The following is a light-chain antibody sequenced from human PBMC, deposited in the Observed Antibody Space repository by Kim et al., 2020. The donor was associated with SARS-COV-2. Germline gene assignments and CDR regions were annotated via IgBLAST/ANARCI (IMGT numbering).Light chain of an antibody. Sequence: SPEERATLSCRASQSGNSRYLAWYQQKPGRARSLLIYGASTRATGVPDRFSGSGSGTDFILTITRLQPEDFAVYYCQQCGGSRWTFGQGTKVDIK. J-gene: IGKJ1*01. V-gene: IGKV3-20*01. CDR1: QSGNSRY. CDR3: QQCGGSRWT. CDR2: GAS.